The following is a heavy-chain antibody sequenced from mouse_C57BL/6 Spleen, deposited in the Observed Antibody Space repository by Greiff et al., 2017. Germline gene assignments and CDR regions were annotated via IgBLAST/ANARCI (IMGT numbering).Heavy chain of an antibody. CDR3: ARLHLGLYYCDY. Sequence: VQLQQSGADLVKPGASVKISCTASGFAFSSYWMNWVKQRPGKGLEWFGQIYPGDGDTNYNGKFKGKATLTADKSSSTAYMQLSSLTSEDSAVYFCARLHLGLYYCDYWGQGTTLTVSS. D-gene: IGHD4-1*01. CDR2: IYPGDGDT. J-gene: IGHJ2*01. CDR1: GFAFSSYW. V-gene: IGHV1-80*01.